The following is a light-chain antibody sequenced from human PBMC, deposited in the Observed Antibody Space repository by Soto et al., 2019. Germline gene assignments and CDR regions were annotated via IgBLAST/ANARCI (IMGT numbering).Light chain of an antibody. J-gene: IGKJ4*01. Sequence: EIVLTQSPGTLSLSPGDRATLSCRASQTVGRNFLAWYQQKPGQAPRLLIHGASSRATGVPDRFSGSASWTDFILTISRLEPEDFAVYYCQEYASAPLTFGGGTKVEIK. CDR3: QEYASAPLT. CDR1: QTVGRNF. CDR2: GAS. V-gene: IGKV3-20*01.